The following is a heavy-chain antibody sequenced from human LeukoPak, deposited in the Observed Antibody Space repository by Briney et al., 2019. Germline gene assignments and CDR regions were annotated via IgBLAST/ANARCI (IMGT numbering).Heavy chain of an antibody. CDR1: GGSISSSNC. CDR3: ARGRSGYWVSLFEY. CDR2: IYHSGST. Sequence: SETLSLTCADSGGSISSSNCWSWARQPPGKGLERMGEIYHSGSTNYNPSLKSRVTISVDKSKNQFSLKLSSVTAADTAVYYCARGRSGYWVSLFEYWGQGILVTVSS. J-gene: IGHJ4*02. V-gene: IGHV4-4*02. D-gene: IGHD6-25*01.